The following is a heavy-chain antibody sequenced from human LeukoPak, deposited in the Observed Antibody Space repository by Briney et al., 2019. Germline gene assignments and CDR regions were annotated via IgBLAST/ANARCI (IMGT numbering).Heavy chain of an antibody. CDR3: ARDPGITGTEDTSDY. Sequence: ASVKVSCKASGYTFTGYYMHWVRQAPGQGLEWMGRINPNSGGTNYAQKFQGRVTMTRDTSISTAYMELSRLRSDDTAVYYCARDPGITGTEDTSDYWGQGTLVTVSS. V-gene: IGHV1-2*06. D-gene: IGHD1-20*01. CDR1: GYTFTGYY. J-gene: IGHJ4*02. CDR2: INPNSGGT.